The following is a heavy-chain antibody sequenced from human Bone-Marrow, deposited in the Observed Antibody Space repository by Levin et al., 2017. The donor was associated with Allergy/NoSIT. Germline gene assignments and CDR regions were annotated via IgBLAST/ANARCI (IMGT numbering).Heavy chain of an antibody. CDR3: VRSKTASTSCPSYFDY. CDR2: ISSSGSTI. J-gene: IGHJ4*02. D-gene: IGHD2-2*01. V-gene: IGHV3-48*03. Sequence: GGSLRLSCAASGFTFSSYEMNWVRQAPGKGLEWVSYISSSGSTIYYADSVKGRFTISRDNAKNSLYLQMNSLRAEDTAVYYCVRSKTASTSCPSYFDYWGQGTLVTVSS. CDR1: GFTFSSYE.